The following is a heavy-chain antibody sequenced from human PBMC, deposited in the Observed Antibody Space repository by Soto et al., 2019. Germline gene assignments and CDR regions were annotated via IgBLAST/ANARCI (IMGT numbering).Heavy chain of an antibody. D-gene: IGHD6-13*01. CDR1: GYTFTSYS. CDR3: ARGTGYSSRGY. CDR2: INPSGGRA. Sequence: QVQLVQSGAEVKKPGASVMLSCKASGYTFTSYSVHWVRQAPGRGLEWMGVINPSGGRATYSQKFQGRVTMTRDTSTSTVNMVLSSLRSDDTAFYYCARGTGYSSRGYWGQGTLVTVSS. J-gene: IGHJ4*02. V-gene: IGHV1-46*01.